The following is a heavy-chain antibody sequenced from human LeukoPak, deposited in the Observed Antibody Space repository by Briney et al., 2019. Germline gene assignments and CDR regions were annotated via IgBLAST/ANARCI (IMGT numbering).Heavy chain of an antibody. CDR1: GHSISSDYY. D-gene: IGHD2-2*01. CDR3: ARNGSEVSATNEGYFDY. CDR2: VYYSGST. Sequence: PSETLSLTCAVSGHSISSDYYWAWIRQPPGKGLEWIGSVYYSGSTYYNPSLKSRLTISVDTSKNQFSLKLSSVTAADTAVYYCARNGSEVSATNEGYFDYWGQGTLVTVSS. J-gene: IGHJ4*02. V-gene: IGHV4-38-2*01.